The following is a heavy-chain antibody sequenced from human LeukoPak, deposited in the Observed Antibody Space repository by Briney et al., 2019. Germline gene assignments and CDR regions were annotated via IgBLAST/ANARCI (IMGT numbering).Heavy chain of an antibody. J-gene: IGHJ4*02. CDR1: GFTFSSYW. CDR3: AKDRVTAAGYYFDY. CDR2: IKQDGSEK. V-gene: IGHV3-7*01. D-gene: IGHD6-13*01. Sequence: PGGSLRLSCAASGFTFSSYWTSWVRQAPGKGLEWVANIKQDGSEKYYVDSVKGRFTISRDNAKNSLYLQMNSLRAEDTAVYYCAKDRVTAAGYYFDYWGQGTLVTVSS.